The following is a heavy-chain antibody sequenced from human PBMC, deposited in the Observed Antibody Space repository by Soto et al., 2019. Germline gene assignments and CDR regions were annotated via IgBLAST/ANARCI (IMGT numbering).Heavy chain of an antibody. CDR3: ARAKDIAVLPAHVSSFDI. Sequence: GESLKISRKASGYSFTSYWIAWVRRMPGKGLEWMGIIYPGDSDTRYSPSFPGQVTISADKSINTAFLKWSILRASDTAMYDCARAKDIAVLPAHVSSFDIWGQGTMVTVSS. V-gene: IGHV5-51*01. D-gene: IGHD2-2*01. CDR1: GYSFTSYW. J-gene: IGHJ3*02. CDR2: IYPGDSDT.